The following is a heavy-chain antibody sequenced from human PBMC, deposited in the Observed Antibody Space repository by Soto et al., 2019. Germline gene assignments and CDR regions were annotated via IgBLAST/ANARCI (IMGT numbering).Heavy chain of an antibody. CDR2: ISSSSSTI. D-gene: IGHD6-19*01. V-gene: IGHV3-48*04. J-gene: IGHJ6*02. CDR3: ARTPGIAVAGKVYYYYYGMDV. CDR1: GFTFSSYS. Sequence: EVQLVESGGGLVQPGGSLRLSCAASGFTFSSYSMNWVRQAPGKGLERVSYISSSSSTIYYADSVKGRFTISRDNAKNSLYLQMNSLRAEDTAVYYCARTPGIAVAGKVYYYYYGMDVWGQGTTVTVSS.